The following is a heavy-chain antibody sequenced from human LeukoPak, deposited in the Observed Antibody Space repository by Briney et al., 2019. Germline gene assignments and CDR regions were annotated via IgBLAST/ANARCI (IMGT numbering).Heavy chain of an antibody. V-gene: IGHV5-51*03. D-gene: IGHD3-22*01. CDR2: IYPGDSDT. CDR1: GYTFTSYW. Sequence: KPGESLKISCKGYGYTFTSYWIGWVRQMPGKGLEWMGIIYPGDSDTRYSPSFQGQVTISADKSISTAYLQWSSLKASDTAMYYCARGSPQDYYDSSGYYDWKPNYWGQGTLVTVSS. J-gene: IGHJ4*02. CDR3: ARGSPQDYYDSSGYYDWKPNY.